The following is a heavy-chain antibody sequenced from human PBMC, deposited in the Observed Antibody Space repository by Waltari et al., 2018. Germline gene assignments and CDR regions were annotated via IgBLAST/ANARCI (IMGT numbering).Heavy chain of an antibody. J-gene: IGHJ4*02. CDR1: GFTFSSYW. CDR3: ARFYSSSWQIDY. Sequence: EVQLVESGGGLVQPGGSLRLSCAASGFTFSSYWMSWFRRAPGKGLEWVANIKQDGSEKYYVDSVKGRFTISRDNAKNSLYLQMNSLRAEDTAVYYCARFYSSSWQIDYWGQGTLVTVSS. V-gene: IGHV3-7*01. CDR2: IKQDGSEK. D-gene: IGHD6-13*01.